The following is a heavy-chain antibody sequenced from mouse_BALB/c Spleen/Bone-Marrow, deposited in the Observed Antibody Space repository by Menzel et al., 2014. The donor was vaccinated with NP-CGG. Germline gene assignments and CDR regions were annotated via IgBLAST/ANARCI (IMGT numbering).Heavy chain of an antibody. CDR1: GYTFTSYT. V-gene: IGHV1-4*01. CDR3: AREGNWDSFAY. CDR2: INPSSGYT. Sequence: VQLQQSGAELARPGASVKMSCKASGYTFTSYTMHWVKQRPGQGLEWIGYINPSSGYTNYNQKFKDKATLTADKSSITAYMQLSSLTSEDSAVYYCAREGNWDSFAYWGQGTLVTVSA. J-gene: IGHJ3*01. D-gene: IGHD4-1*01.